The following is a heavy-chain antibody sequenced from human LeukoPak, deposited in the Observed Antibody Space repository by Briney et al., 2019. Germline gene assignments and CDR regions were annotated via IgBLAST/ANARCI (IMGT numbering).Heavy chain of an antibody. CDR3: ARDLGSYSSGWYMGFDY. CDR2: MNPNSGNT. CDR1: GYTFTSYD. V-gene: IGHV1-8*03. D-gene: IGHD6-19*01. Sequence: ASVKVSCKASGYTFTSYDINWVRQATGQGLEWMGWMNPNSGNTGYAQKFQGRVTITRNTSISTAYMELSSLRAEDTAIYYCARDLGSYSSGWYMGFDYWGQGTLVTVSS. J-gene: IGHJ4*02.